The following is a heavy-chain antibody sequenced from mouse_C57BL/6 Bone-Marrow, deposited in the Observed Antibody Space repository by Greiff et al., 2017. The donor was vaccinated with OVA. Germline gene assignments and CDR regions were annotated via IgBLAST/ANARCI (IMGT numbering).Heavy chain of an antibody. CDR2: INPGSGGT. Sequence: QVQLQQSGAELVRPGTSVKVSCKASGYAFTNYLIEWVKQRPGQGLEWIGVINPGSGGTNYNEKFKGKATLTADKSSSTAYMQLSSLTSEDSAFYFCARTELDYGDYEWFAYWGQGTLVTVSA. J-gene: IGHJ3*01. CDR1: GYAFTNYL. D-gene: IGHD2-13*01. V-gene: IGHV1-54*01. CDR3: ARTELDYGDYEWFAY.